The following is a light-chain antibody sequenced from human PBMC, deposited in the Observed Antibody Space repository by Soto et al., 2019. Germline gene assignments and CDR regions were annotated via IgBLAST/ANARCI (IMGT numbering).Light chain of an antibody. CDR3: QAWDISTGV. J-gene: IGLJ1*01. V-gene: IGLV3-1*01. Sequence: SYELTQPPSVSVSPGQTASITCSGDKLGDKYACWYQQKPGQSPVLVIYQDSKRPSGIPERFSGSNSGNTATLTISGTQAMDEADYYCQAWDISTGVFGTGTKRTVL. CDR1: KLGDKY. CDR2: QDS.